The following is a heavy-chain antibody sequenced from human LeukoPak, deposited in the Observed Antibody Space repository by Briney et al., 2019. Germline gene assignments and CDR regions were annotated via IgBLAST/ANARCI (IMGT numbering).Heavy chain of an antibody. CDR3: ARIPPPHPSNPYGNWFDP. D-gene: IGHD4-11*01. J-gene: IGHJ5*02. CDR2: IIPIFGTA. CDR1: GGTFSSYA. V-gene: IGHV1-69*06. Sequence: SVKVSCKASGGTFSSYAISWVRQAPGQGLEWMGGIIPIFGTANYAQKSPGRVTITADKSTSTAYMELSSLRSEDTAVYYCARIPPPHPSNPYGNWFDPWGQGTLVTVSS.